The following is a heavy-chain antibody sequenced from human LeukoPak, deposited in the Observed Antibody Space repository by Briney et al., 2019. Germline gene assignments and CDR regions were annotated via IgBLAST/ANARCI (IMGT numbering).Heavy chain of an antibody. Sequence: ASVKVSCKASGYTFTSYYMHWVRQAPGQGLEWMGIINPSGGSTSYAQKFQGRVTMTRDTSTSTVYMELRSLTSDDTAVYYCARVRDESGFDPWGQGTLVTVSS. D-gene: IGHD3-9*01. J-gene: IGHJ5*02. CDR1: GYTFTSYY. CDR3: ARVRDESGFDP. CDR2: INPSGGST. V-gene: IGHV1-46*01.